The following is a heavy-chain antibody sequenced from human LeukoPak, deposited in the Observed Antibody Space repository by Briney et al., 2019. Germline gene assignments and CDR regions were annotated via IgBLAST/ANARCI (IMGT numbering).Heavy chain of an antibody. V-gene: IGHV5-51*01. Sequence: GESLKIPCKGSGYSFTSYWIGWVRQMPGKGLEWMGIIYPGDSDTRYSPSFQGQVTISADKSISTAYLQWSSLKASDTAMYYCARSGYDFWSGYLIDYWGQGTLVTVSS. D-gene: IGHD3-3*01. CDR1: GYSFTSYW. J-gene: IGHJ4*02. CDR2: IYPGDSDT. CDR3: ARSGYDFWSGYLIDY.